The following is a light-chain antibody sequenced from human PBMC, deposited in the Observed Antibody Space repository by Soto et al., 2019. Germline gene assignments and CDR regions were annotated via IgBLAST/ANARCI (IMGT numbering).Light chain of an antibody. V-gene: IGKV1-39*01. CDR3: QQSHSTPYT. CDR1: QTISNY. Sequence: DIQMTQSPSSLSASVGDSVTITCRTSQTISNYLNWYQQKPGKAPNLLIYAASSLQSGVPSRFSGSGSGTDFTLTISSLQPEDVATYYCQQSHSTPYTFGQGTKLEIK. CDR2: AAS. J-gene: IGKJ2*01.